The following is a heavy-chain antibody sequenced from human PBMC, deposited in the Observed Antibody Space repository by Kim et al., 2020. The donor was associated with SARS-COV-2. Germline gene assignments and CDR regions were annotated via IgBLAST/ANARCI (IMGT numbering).Heavy chain of an antibody. J-gene: IGHJ6*02. CDR2: IYYSGST. Sequence: SETLSLTCTVSGGSISSYYWSWIRQPPGKGLEWIGYIYYSGSTNYNPSLKSRVTISVDTSKNQFSLKLSSVTAADTAVYYCARLAVGYYGSGFSYGVDVWGQGTTVTVSS. CDR3: ARLAVGYYGSGFSYGVDV. D-gene: IGHD3-10*01. V-gene: IGHV4-59*08. CDR1: GGSISSYY.